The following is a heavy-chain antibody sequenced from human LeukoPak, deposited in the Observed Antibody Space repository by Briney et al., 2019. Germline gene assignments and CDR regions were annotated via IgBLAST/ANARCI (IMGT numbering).Heavy chain of an antibody. D-gene: IGHD6-13*01. CDR1: GGYISSSREF. CDR3: ARLSSSLDY. CDR2: IYYSGST. V-gene: IGHV4-39*01. Sequence: PSEPLSLTCTVSGGYISSSREFWGWVRRPPGEGLVWIESIYYSGSTYYNPSLKSRVTISVDTSKNQFSLKLSSVTAADTAVYYCARLSSSLDYWGQGTLVTVSS. J-gene: IGHJ4*02.